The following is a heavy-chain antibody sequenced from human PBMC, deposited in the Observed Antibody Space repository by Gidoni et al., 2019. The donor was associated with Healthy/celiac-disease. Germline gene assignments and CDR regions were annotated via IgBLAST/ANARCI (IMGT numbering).Heavy chain of an antibody. CDR3: ARGRRDIVVVVALLQDNWFDP. CDR1: GGSFSGYY. D-gene: IGHD2-15*01. Sequence: QVQLQQRGAGLLKPSETLSLPCAVYGGSFSGYYWSWIRQPPGKGLEWIGEINHSGSTNYNPSLKSRVTISVDTSKNQFSLKLSSVTAADTAVYYCARGRRDIVVVVALLQDNWFDPWGQGTLVTVSS. J-gene: IGHJ5*02. V-gene: IGHV4-34*01. CDR2: INHSGST.